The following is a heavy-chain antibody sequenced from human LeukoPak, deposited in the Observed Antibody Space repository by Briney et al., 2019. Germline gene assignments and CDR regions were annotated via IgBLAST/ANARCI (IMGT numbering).Heavy chain of an antibody. D-gene: IGHD5-18*01. J-gene: IGHJ5*02. CDR3: AKGPHTASSYNWFDP. CDR2: ISGSGGST. Sequence: QPGGSLRLSCAASGFTFGIYAMSWVRQAPGKGLEWVSVISGSGGSTYYADSVKGRFTISRDNSQNTLYLQMNSLRAEDTAVYYCAKGPHTASSYNWFDPWGRGTLVTVSS. V-gene: IGHV3-23*01. CDR1: GFTFGIYA.